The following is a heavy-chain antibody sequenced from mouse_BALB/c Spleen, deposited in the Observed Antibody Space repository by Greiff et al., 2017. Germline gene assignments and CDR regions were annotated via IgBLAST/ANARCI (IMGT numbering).Heavy chain of an antibody. CDR2: ILPGSGST. CDR3: ARPLGYYYAMDY. D-gene: IGHD1-2*01. Sequence: QVQLQQSGAELMKPGASVKISCKATGYTFSSYWIEWVKQRPGHGLEWIGEILPGSGSTNYNEKFKGKATFTADTSSNTAYMQISSLTSEDSAVYYCARPLGYYYAMDYWGQGTSVTVSS. CDR1: GYTFSSYW. V-gene: IGHV1-9*01. J-gene: IGHJ4*01.